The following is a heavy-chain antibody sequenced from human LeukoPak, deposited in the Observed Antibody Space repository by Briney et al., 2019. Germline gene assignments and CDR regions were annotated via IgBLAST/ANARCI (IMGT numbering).Heavy chain of an antibody. J-gene: IGHJ5*02. CDR1: GDSISSYY. CDR2: ISYSGST. V-gene: IGHV4-59*08. CDR3: ARLYDFWSGYSNWFDP. D-gene: IGHD3-3*01. Sequence: SETLSLTCTVSGDSISSYYWSWIRQPPGKGLEWIGYISYSGSTNYNPSLKSRVTISVDTSKNQFSLKLSSVTAADTAVYYCARLYDFWSGYSNWFDPWGQGTLVTVSS.